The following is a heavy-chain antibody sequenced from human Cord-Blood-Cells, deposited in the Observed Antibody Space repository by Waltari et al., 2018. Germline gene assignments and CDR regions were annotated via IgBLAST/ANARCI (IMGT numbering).Heavy chain of an antibody. CDR3: ARGLGGYYFDY. CDR2: INHSGST. D-gene: IGHD3-22*01. Sequence: QVQLQQWGAGLLTPSETLSLTCAVYGGSFSGYYWSWIRQPPGKGLEWIGEINHSGSTNYNPSLKSRVTISVDTSKNQFSLKLSSVTAADTAVYYCARGLGGYYFDYWGQGTLVTVSS. J-gene: IGHJ4*02. V-gene: IGHV4-34*01. CDR1: GGSFSGYY.